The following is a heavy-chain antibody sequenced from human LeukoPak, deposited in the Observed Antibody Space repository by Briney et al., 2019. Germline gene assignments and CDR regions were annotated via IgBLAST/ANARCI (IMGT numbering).Heavy chain of an antibody. CDR2: ITWERGSM. Sequence: PGGSLRLSCAAAGFGFDDYAMHWVRQAPGRGLEWVSGITWERGSMGYADSVKGRFTISRDNAKNFLYLQMNSLRPEDTAMYYCAQDSSGSHFEAFDYWGQGARVTVSS. J-gene: IGHJ4*02. D-gene: IGHD1-26*01. CDR3: AQDSSGSHFEAFDY. CDR1: GFGFDDYA. V-gene: IGHV3-9*01.